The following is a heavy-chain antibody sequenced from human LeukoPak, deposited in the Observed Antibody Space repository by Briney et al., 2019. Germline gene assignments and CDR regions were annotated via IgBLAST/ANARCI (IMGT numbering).Heavy chain of an antibody. CDR2: INHSGSS. V-gene: IGHV4-34*01. CDR3: ARRSQDVDF. J-gene: IGHJ4*02. CDR1: GGSFSFYY. Sequence: SETLSLTCAVDGGSFSFYYWSWIRQTPGKGLEWIGEINHSGSSNYNPSLKSRVTISVDTSKNQFSLKLNSVTAADTAVYYCARRSQDVDFWGQGILVTVSA.